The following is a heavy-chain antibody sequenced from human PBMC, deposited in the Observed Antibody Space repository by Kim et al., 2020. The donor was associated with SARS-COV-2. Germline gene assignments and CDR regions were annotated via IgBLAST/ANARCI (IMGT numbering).Heavy chain of an antibody. CDR3: ATSFDYGDYLYYYYGMDV. CDR1: GFTFSSYA. Sequence: GGSLRLSCAASGFTFSSYAMSCVRQAPGKGLEWVSAISGSGGSTYYADSVKGRFTISRDNSKNTLYLQMNSLRAEDTAVYYCATSFDYGDYLYYYYGMDVWGQGTTVTVSS. D-gene: IGHD4-17*01. CDR2: ISGSGGST. V-gene: IGHV3-23*01. J-gene: IGHJ6*02.